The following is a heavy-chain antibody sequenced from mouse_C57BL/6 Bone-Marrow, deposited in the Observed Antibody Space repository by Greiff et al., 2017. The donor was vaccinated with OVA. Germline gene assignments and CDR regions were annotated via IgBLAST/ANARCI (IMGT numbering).Heavy chain of an antibody. CDR1: GYSFTGYY. J-gene: IGHJ2*01. CDR3: ARVNYYGSSLDY. Sequence: EVMLVESGPELVKPGASVKISCKASGYSFTGYYMNWVKQSPEKSLEWIGEINPSTGGTTYNQKFKAKATLTVDKSSSTAYMQLKSLTSEDSAVDYCARVNYYGSSLDYWGQGTTLTVSS. CDR2: INPSTGGT. D-gene: IGHD1-1*01. V-gene: IGHV1-42*01.